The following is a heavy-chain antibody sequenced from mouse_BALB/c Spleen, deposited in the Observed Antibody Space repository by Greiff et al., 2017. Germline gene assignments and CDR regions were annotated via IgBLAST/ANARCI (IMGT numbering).Heavy chain of an antibody. CDR2: INPSNGGT. Sequence: QVQLQQSGAELVKPGASVKLSCKASGYTFTSYYMYWVKQRPGQGLEWIGEINPSNGGTNCNEKFKSKATLTVDKSSSTAYMQLSSLTSEDSAVYYCTRRDIYYYGSSSFDYWGQGTTLTVSA. D-gene: IGHD1-1*01. J-gene: IGHJ2*01. CDR3: TRRDIYYYGSSSFDY. V-gene: IGHV1S81*02. CDR1: GYTFTSYY.